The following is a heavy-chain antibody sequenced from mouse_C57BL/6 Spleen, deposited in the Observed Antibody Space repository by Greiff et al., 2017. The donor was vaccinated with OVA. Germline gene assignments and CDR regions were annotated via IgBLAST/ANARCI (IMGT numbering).Heavy chain of an antibody. J-gene: IGHJ3*01. Sequence: EVKLMESEGGLVQPGSSMKLSCTASGFTFSDYYMSWVRQVPEKGLEWVANINYDGSSTYYLDSLKSRFIISRDNAKNILYLQMSSLKSEDTATYYYARGHYDSAWFAYWGQGTLVTVSA. CDR3: ARGHYDSAWFAY. CDR1: GFTFSDYY. D-gene: IGHD2-4*01. V-gene: IGHV5-16*01. CDR2: INYDGSST.